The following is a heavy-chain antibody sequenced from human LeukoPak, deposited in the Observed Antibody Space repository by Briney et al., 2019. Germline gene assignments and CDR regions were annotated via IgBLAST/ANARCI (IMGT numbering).Heavy chain of an antibody. Sequence: GSLRHSCAVSGITLSNYGMSWVRQAPGKGLEWVAGISGSGGGTNYADSVKGRFTISRDNPKNTLYLQMNSLRAEDTAVYFCAKRGVVIRVILVGFHKEAYYFDSWGQGALVTVSP. V-gene: IGHV3-23*01. J-gene: IGHJ4*02. CDR3: AKRGVVIRVILVGFHKEAYYFDS. CDR1: GITLSNYG. CDR2: ISGSGGGT. D-gene: IGHD3-22*01.